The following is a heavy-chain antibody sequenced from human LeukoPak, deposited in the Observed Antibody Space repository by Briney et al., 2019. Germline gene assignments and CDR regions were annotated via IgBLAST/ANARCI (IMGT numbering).Heavy chain of an antibody. CDR2: ISVYSGNT. J-gene: IGHJ4*02. CDR1: GYSFSSYG. V-gene: IGHV1-18*01. Sequence: ASVKVSCKASGYSFSSYGISWVRQAPGQGLEWVGWISVYSGNTNYAQKLQGRVTMTTDTSATTVHMELRSLRSDDTAVYYCARVRGQEYIRGSYRYTQGPDYWGQGTLVTVSS. CDR3: ARVRGQEYIRGSYRYTQGPDY. D-gene: IGHD3-16*02.